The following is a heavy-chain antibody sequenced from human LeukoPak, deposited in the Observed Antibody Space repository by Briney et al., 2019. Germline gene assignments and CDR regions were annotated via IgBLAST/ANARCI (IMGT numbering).Heavy chain of an antibody. Sequence: RGESLQISCKGSGYSFTSYWISGVRQMPGKGLEWMGRIDPSDSYTNYSPSFQGHVTISADKSISTAYLQWSSLKASDTAMYYCARHGPITMVRGFDPWGQGTLVTVSS. D-gene: IGHD3-10*01. CDR1: GYSFTSYW. CDR2: IDPSDSYT. CDR3: ARHGPITMVRGFDP. V-gene: IGHV5-10-1*01. J-gene: IGHJ5*02.